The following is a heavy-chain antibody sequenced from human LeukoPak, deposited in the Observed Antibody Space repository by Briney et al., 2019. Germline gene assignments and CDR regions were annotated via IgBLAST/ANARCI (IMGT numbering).Heavy chain of an antibody. Sequence: ASVKVSCTASGYSFSDYFMHWVRQAPGQGLEWMGWINPHTGGLNYAQKFQGRVTLTRDTSISTAYMELSRLRSDDTAVYYCARDVAVAGTSRRGFGYWGQGTLVTVSS. CDR2: INPHTGGL. CDR1: GYSFSDYF. V-gene: IGHV1-2*02. J-gene: IGHJ4*02. CDR3: ARDVAVAGTSRRGFGY. D-gene: IGHD6-19*01.